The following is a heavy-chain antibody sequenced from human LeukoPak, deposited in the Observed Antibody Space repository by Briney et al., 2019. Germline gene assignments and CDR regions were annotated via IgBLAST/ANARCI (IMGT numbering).Heavy chain of an antibody. V-gene: IGHV4-34*01. Sequence: SETLSLTCAVYGGSFSGYYWSWIRQPPGKGLEWIGEINHSGSTNYNPSLKSRVTISVDTSKNQFSLKLSSVTAADTAVYYCARPQRYSNYALDYWGQGTLVTVSS. CDR3: ARPQRYSNYALDY. CDR2: INHSGST. CDR1: GGSFSGYY. J-gene: IGHJ4*02. D-gene: IGHD4-11*01.